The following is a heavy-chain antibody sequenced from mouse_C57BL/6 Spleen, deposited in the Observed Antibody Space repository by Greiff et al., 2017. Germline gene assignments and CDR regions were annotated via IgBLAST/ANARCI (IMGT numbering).Heavy chain of an antibody. CDR1: GYAFSSSW. CDR3: ARWGPYAMDY. V-gene: IGHV1-82*01. J-gene: IGHJ4*01. CDR2: IYPGDGDT. Sequence: VKLVESGPELVKPGASVKISCKASGYAFSSSWMNWVKQRPGKGLEWIGRIYPGDGDTNYNGKFKGKATLTADKSSSTAYMQLSSLTSEDSAVYFCARWGPYAMDYWGQGTSVTVSS.